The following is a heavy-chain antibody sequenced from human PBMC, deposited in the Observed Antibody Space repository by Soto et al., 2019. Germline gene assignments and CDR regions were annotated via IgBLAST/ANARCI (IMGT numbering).Heavy chain of an antibody. CDR3: ARGAAVAGRFDY. CDR1: GGSFSNYY. J-gene: IGHJ4*02. CDR2: IYYSGST. V-gene: IGHV4-59*01. D-gene: IGHD6-19*01. Sequence: PSETLSLTCTVSGGSFSNYYWSWIRQSPGKGLEWIGYIYYSGSTNXKPSLKSRVTISLDTSKNQLSLKLSPVTAADTAVYYCARGAAVAGRFDYWGQGAPVTVS.